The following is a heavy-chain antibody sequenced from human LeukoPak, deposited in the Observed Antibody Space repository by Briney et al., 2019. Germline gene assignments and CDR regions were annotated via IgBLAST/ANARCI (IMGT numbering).Heavy chain of an antibody. Sequence: PGWSLRLSCAASGFTFSDSAMHWVRQASGKGLEWLGRIRSKADGYETGYAASVKGRFTISRDDSRNTAFLLMVSLKTEDTAGYFCTHQLLELWGHGTLVTVSS. D-gene: IGHD2-2*01. V-gene: IGHV3-73*01. CDR1: GFTFSDSA. J-gene: IGHJ4*01. CDR3: THQLLEL. CDR2: IRSKADGYET.